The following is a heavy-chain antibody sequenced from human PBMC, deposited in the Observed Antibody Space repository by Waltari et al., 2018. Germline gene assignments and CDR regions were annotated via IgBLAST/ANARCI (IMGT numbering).Heavy chain of an antibody. Sequence: EVQLVESGGGLVQPGRSLRLSCAASGFTFDDYAMHWVRQAPGKGLEWVSGISWNSGSIGYADTVKGRFTIYRDNAKNSLYLQMNSLRAEDTALYYCAEGRSGWYDYFDDWGQGTLVTVSS. CDR3: AEGRSGWYDYFDD. CDR1: GFTFDDYA. D-gene: IGHD6-13*01. J-gene: IGHJ4*02. V-gene: IGHV3-9*01. CDR2: ISWNSGSI.